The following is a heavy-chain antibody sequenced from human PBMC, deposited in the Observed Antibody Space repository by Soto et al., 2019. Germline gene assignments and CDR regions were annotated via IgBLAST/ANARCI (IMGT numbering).Heavy chain of an antibody. CDR2: VKSRIDGGTI. V-gene: IGHV3-15*01. D-gene: IGHD3-22*01. CDR1: GLSFSNAW. CDR3: NPEYYYESSGYRTPWHN. J-gene: IGHJ4*02. Sequence: PEGSLRLSCTASGLSFSNAWMSWVRQAPGKGLEWVGRVKSRIDGGTIDYAAPVKGRFSISRDDSKNTLYLQLKSLKTDDTAVYYCNPEYYYESSGYRTPWHNWGPGPLVTLPA.